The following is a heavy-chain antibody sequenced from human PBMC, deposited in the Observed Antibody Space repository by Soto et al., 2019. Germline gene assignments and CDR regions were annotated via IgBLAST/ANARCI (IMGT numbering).Heavy chain of an antibody. CDR3: PRGDAGDFGL. CDR1: GFTFSYYW. CDR2: IHSDGSST. J-gene: IGHJ3*01. Sequence: EVRLVESEGGLVQPGGSLSLSCAASGFTFSYYWMHWVRQAPGQGLLWVSRIHSDGSSTTYADSVKGRFTISRDNANNTVSLQMNSLRVEHTRVSVCPRGDAGDFGLWAQGTMVAV. D-gene: IGHD2-21*01. V-gene: IGHV3-74*01.